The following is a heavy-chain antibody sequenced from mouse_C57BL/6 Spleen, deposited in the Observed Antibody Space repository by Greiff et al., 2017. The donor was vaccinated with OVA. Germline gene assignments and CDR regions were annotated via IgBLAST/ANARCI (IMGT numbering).Heavy chain of an antibody. J-gene: IGHJ2*01. D-gene: IGHD1-1*01. Sequence: EVQLQQSGPELVKPGASVKISCKASGYTFTDYYMNWVKQSHGKSLEWIGDIHPNNGGTSYNQKFKGKATLTVDKSSSTAYMELRSLTSEDSAVYYCARFPIITTVVGGDYWGQGTTRTVSS. V-gene: IGHV1-26*01. CDR2: IHPNNGGT. CDR1: GYTFTDYY. CDR3: ARFPIITTVVGGDY.